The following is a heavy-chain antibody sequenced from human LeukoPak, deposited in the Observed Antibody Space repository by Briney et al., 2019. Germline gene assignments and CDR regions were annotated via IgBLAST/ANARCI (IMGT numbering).Heavy chain of an antibody. CDR1: GYSFTSHW. Sequence: GESLRISCKGSGYSFTSHWIGWVRQMPGKGLEWMGIIYPGDSDTRYSPSFQGQVTISADKSIRTAYLQWSSLKASDTAMYYCARPRSHRMEAAFDIWGQGTMVTVSS. CDR3: ARPRSHRMEAAFDI. CDR2: IYPGDSDT. J-gene: IGHJ3*02. D-gene: IGHD2-15*01. V-gene: IGHV5-51*01.